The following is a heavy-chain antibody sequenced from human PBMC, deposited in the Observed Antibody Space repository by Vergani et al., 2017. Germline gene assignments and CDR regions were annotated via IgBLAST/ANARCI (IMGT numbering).Heavy chain of an antibody. V-gene: IGHV2-5*04. Sequence: QITLKESGPTLVKPTQTLTLTCTFSGFSLNTRGVSVAWIRQPPGKALHWLALIYWNDDQHYSPSLNNRVTITKYTSKNQVVLTMTNMDYVDTGTYYCVYRNTECGPTGCFYPFCCYYYMAAWAKVTTFTVSS. CDR3: VYRNTECGPTGCFYPFCCYYYMAA. CDR1: GFSLNTRGVS. D-gene: IGHD1/OR15-1a*01. J-gene: IGHJ6*03. CDR2: IYWNDDQ.